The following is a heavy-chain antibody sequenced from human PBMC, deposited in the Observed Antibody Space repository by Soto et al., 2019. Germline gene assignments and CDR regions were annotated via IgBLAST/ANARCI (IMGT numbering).Heavy chain of an antibody. Sequence: SETLSLTCTLSGGSISSSSYYWVWIRQPPGKGLEWIGSIYYSGSTYYNPSLKSRVTISVDTSKNQFSLKLSSVTAADTAVYYCARLPALAVAGIRNWFDPWGQGTLDTVS. CDR1: GGSISSSSYY. D-gene: IGHD6-19*01. J-gene: IGHJ5*02. V-gene: IGHV4-39*01. CDR3: ARLPALAVAGIRNWFDP. CDR2: IYYSGST.